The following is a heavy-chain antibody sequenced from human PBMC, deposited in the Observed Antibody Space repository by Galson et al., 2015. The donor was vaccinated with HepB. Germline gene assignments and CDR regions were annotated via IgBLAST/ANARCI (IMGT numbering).Heavy chain of an antibody. Sequence: SLRLSCAASGFTFSSYDMNWVRQAPGKGLEWVSYISSSGSTIYYADSVKGRFTISRDNAKNSLYLQMNSLRAEDTAVYYCARVLPPVAGIDYWGQGTLVTVSS. D-gene: IGHD6-19*01. CDR2: ISSSGSTI. J-gene: IGHJ4*02. V-gene: IGHV3-48*03. CDR3: ARVLPPVAGIDY. CDR1: GFTFSSYD.